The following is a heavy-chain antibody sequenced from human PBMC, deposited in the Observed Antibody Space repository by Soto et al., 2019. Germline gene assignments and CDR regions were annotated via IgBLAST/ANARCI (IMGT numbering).Heavy chain of an antibody. D-gene: IGHD3-10*01. J-gene: IGHJ6*02. CDR1: GDNFKKNV. Sequence: SVKVSCKTSGDNFKKNVFTCVLQSPLQWLDWMGGTIPALGKTHYIEKFQGRVTITVDDATRTVYMEVRDLTSEDTAIYYCARGPFRPSAMDVWGQGTTVTVS. CDR2: TIPALGKT. CDR3: ARGPFRPSAMDV. V-gene: IGHV1-69*10.